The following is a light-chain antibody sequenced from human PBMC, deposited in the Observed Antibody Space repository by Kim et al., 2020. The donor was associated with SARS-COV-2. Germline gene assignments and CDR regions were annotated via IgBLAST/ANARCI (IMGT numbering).Light chain of an antibody. Sequence: GQSITISGTGTSSEVDGYNDDAWYQQHPGKAPKLMIYDVSNRPSGVANRFSGSKSGNTASLTISGLQAEDEADYYCSSYTSSSTNVFGTGTKVTVL. CDR2: DVS. CDR1: SSEVDGYND. CDR3: SSYTSSSTNV. V-gene: IGLV2-14*03. J-gene: IGLJ1*01.